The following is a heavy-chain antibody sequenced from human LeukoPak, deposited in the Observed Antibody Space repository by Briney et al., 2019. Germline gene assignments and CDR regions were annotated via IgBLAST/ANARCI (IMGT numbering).Heavy chain of an antibody. CDR2: IYYSGST. V-gene: IGHV4-30-4*01. D-gene: IGHD3-22*01. J-gene: IGHJ4*02. CDR3: ARNGQDYDSSGYYRFDY. CDR1: GGSISSGDYY. Sequence: SQTLSLTCTVSGGSISSGDYYWSWIRQPPGKGLEWIGYIYYSGSTYYNPSLKSRVTISVDTSKNQFSLKLSSVTAADTAVYYCARNGQDYDSSGYYRFDYWGQGTLVTVSS.